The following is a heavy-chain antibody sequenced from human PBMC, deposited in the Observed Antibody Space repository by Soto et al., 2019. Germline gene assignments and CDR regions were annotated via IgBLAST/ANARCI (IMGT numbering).Heavy chain of an antibody. D-gene: IGHD1-26*01. CDR2: IRSKANSYAT. J-gene: IGHJ6*02. Sequence: GSRRLSCAASVFTFSGSAMHWVRQASGKGLEWVGRIRSKANSYATAYAASVKGRFTISRDDSKNTAYLQMNSLKTEDTAVYYCTRQIVGATLSYYYGMDVWGQGTTVTV. V-gene: IGHV3-73*01. CDR3: TRQIVGATLSYYYGMDV. CDR1: VFTFSGSA.